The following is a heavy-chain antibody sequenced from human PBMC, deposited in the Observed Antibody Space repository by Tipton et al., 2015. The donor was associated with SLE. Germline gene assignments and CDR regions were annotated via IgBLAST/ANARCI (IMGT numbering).Heavy chain of an antibody. CDR2: IYYSGST. D-gene: IGHD6-19*01. Sequence: TLSLTCTVSGGSISSSSYYWGWIRQPPGKGLEWIGSIYYSGSTYYNPSLKSRVTISVDTSKNQFSLKLSSVTAADTAVYYCARRDGGWYLYWGQGTLVTVSS. V-gene: IGHV4-39*01. CDR1: GGSISSSSYY. CDR3: ARRDGGWYLY. J-gene: IGHJ4*02.